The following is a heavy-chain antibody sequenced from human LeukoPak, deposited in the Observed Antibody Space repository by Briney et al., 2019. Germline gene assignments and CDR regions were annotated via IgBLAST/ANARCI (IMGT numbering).Heavy chain of an antibody. V-gene: IGHV3-23*01. J-gene: IGHJ6*04. D-gene: IGHD6-19*01. CDR1: GFTFSSYA. CDR2: ISGSGGST. Sequence: GGSLRLSCAASGFTFSSYAMSWVRQAPGKGLEWVSAISGSGGSTYYADSVKGRFTISRDKSKNTLYLQMNSLRAEDTAVYYCAKDSSGWYGPYYYGMDVWGKGTTVTVSS. CDR3: AKDSSGWYGPYYYGMDV.